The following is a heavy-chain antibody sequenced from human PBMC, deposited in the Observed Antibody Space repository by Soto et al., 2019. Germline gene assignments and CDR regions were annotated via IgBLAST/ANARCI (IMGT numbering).Heavy chain of an antibody. V-gene: IGHV3-13*01. CDR2: LGYAGDT. J-gene: IGHJ6*03. D-gene: IGHD3-10*01. CDR1: GFTLSTYD. Sequence: EVQLVESGGGLVQPGGSLRLSCAASGFTLSTYDMHWVRQGTGKGLEWVAALGYAGDTYYPGSVKGRFTVSRESAKNSLYLQMNSLTAGDTAVYYCAKGPHSASGDYYMCVWGKGTTVNVSS. CDR3: AKGPHSASGDYYMCV.